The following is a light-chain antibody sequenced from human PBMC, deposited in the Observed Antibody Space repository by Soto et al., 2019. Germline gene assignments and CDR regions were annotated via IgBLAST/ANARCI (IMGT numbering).Light chain of an antibody. V-gene: IGKV3D-20*02. CDR3: HQRQSWPRT. Sequence: EIVFTQSPATLCLSPGERATLSCRASQSFSSNYLAWYQQKPGQAPRLLIYGASDRATGIPDRFSGSGSGTDFTLTISRLEPEDFALYYCHQRQSWPRTFGQGTKVDIK. J-gene: IGKJ1*01. CDR2: GAS. CDR1: QSFSSNY.